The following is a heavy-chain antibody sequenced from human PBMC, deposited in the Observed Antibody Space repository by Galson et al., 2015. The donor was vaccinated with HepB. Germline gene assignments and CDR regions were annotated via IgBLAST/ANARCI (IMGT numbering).Heavy chain of an antibody. J-gene: IGHJ4*02. D-gene: IGHD3-22*01. Sequence: SLRLSCAGSGFTFSGSAMHWVRQASGKRLEWVGRIGSQSYNYATAYTASVKGRFTISRDDSKNTAYLQMNSLRTEETAVYYCVRMGDLPGHSSCWGQGTLVTVSS. CDR2: IGSQSYNYAT. CDR1: GFTFSGSA. V-gene: IGHV3-73*01. CDR3: VRMGDLPGHSSC.